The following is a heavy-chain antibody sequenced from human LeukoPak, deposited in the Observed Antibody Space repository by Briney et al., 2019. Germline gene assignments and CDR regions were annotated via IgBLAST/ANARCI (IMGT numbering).Heavy chain of an antibody. CDR1: GFTFSSYS. J-gene: IGHJ4*02. Sequence: PGGSLRLSCAASGFTFSSYSMNWVRQAPGKGLEWVSSISSSSSYIYYADSVKGRFTISRDNAKNSLYLQMNSLRAEDTAVYYCARENDYGDYVMDYCGQGTLVTVSS. D-gene: IGHD4-17*01. V-gene: IGHV3-21*01. CDR3: ARENDYGDYVMDY. CDR2: ISSSSSYI.